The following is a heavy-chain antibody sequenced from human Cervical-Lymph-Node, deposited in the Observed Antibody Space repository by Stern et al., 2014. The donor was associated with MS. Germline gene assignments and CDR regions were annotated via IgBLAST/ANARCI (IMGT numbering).Heavy chain of an antibody. CDR1: GYSFTSFW. V-gene: IGHV5-51*01. CDR2: IYPGDSDT. Sequence: VQLVQSGAEVKKPGESLKISCKGSGYSFTSFWIGWVRQMPGKGLEWMGIIYPGDSDTRYSRSFQGQVTISANKSVSTAYLQWSSLKASDTAMYYCARHCAKREQCAFDYWGQGTLVTVSS. CDR3: ARHCAKREQCAFDY. D-gene: IGHD6-19*01. J-gene: IGHJ4*02.